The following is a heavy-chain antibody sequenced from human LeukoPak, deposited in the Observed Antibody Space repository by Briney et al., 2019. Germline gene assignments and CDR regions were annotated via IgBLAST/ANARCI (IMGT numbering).Heavy chain of an antibody. CDR3: ARVLSYYDSSGSYGDWYFDL. CDR2: IRSSHRPI. CDR1: GFTFSTFE. Sequence: GGSLRLSCAASGFTFSTFEMNWVRQAPGKGLEWASYIRSSHRPIYYADSVKGRFTISRDNAQNSLYLQMNNLRAEDTAVYYCARVLSYYDSSGSYGDWYFDLWGRGTLVTVSS. J-gene: IGHJ2*01. V-gene: IGHV3-48*03. D-gene: IGHD3-22*01.